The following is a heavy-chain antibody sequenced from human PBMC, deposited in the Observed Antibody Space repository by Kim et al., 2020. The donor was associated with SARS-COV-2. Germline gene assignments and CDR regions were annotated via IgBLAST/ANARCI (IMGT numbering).Heavy chain of an antibody. Sequence: GKTGYAQKVQGRVTMTRNTSISTAYMELSSLRSEDTAVYYCATSEAINDYWGQGTLVTVSS. V-gene: IGHV1-8*01. J-gene: IGHJ4*02. D-gene: IGHD6-6*01. CDR3: ATSEAINDY. CDR2: GKT.